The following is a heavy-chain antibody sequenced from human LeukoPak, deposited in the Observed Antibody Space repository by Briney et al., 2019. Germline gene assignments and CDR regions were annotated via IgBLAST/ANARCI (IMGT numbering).Heavy chain of an antibody. CDR3: AKTDSSGYRNFDY. V-gene: IGHV3-23*01. CDR2: LSDSGGGT. D-gene: IGHD3-22*01. CDR1: GFSLSSYG. J-gene: IGHJ4*02. Sequence: GGSLRLSCAASGFSLSSYGMTWVRQAPGKGLEWVSTLSDSGGGTYYADSVKGRFTISGDNSKNTLYLQMNSLRAEDTAVYYCAKTDSSGYRNFDYWGQGTLVTVSS.